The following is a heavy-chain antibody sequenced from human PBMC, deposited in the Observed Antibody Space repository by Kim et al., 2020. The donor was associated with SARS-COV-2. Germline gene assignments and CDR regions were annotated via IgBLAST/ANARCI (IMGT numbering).Heavy chain of an antibody. CDR3: ARDLSPGCSSGWTYYYYGMDV. D-gene: IGHD6-19*01. CDR1: GFTFSSYA. J-gene: IGHJ6*02. Sequence: GGSLRLSCAASGFTFSSYAMHWVRQAPGKGLEWVAVISYDGSNKYYADSVRGRFSISRDKSKNTLFVQMNSLRGEDTAVYYCARDLSPGCSSGWTYYYYGMDVWGQGTTVTVSS. V-gene: IGHV3-30*04. CDR2: ISYDGSNK.